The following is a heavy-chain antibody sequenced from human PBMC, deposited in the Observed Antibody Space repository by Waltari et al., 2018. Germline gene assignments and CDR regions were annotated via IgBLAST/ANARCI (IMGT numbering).Heavy chain of an antibody. V-gene: IGHV4-31*03. CDR2: IYYSGST. CDR1: GGSISSGGSY. D-gene: IGHD4-17*01. CDR3: ARDGTHDYGGRGAFDI. Sequence: QVQLQESGPGLVKPSQTLSLTCTVSGGSISSGGSYWSWIRQHPGKGLEWIGSIYYSGSTYYNPSLKSRVTISVDTSKNQFSLKLSSVTAADTAVYYCARDGTHDYGGRGAFDIWGQGTMVTVSS. J-gene: IGHJ3*02.